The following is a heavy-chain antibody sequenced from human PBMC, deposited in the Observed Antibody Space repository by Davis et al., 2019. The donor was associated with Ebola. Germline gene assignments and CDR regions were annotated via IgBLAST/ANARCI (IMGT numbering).Heavy chain of an antibody. CDR2: IKQDGSEK. CDR1: GFTFSSYW. J-gene: IGHJ4*02. CDR3: AKFGSGSYGTLDY. Sequence: GESLKISCAASGFTFSSYWMSWVRQAPGKGLEWVANIKQDGSEKYYVDSVKGRFTISRDNSKNTLYLQMNSLRAEDTAVYYCAKFGSGSYGTLDYWGQGTLVTVSS. V-gene: IGHV3-7*03. D-gene: IGHD1-26*01.